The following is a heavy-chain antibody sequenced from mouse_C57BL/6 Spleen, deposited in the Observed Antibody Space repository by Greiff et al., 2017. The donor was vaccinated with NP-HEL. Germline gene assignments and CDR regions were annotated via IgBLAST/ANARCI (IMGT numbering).Heavy chain of an antibody. CDR2: IHPNSGST. D-gene: IGHD2-3*01. V-gene: IGHV1-64*01. Sequence: QVQLQQPGAELVKPGASVKLSCKASGYTFTSYWMHWVKQRPGQGLEWIGMIHPNSGSTNYNEKFKSKATLTVDKSSSTAYMQLSSLTSEDSAVYYCAHRLYDYSFDYWGQGTTLTVSS. CDR1: GYTFTSYW. CDR3: AHRLYDYSFDY. J-gene: IGHJ2*01.